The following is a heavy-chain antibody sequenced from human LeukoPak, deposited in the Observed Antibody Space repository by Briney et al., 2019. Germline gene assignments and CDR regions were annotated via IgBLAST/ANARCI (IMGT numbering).Heavy chain of an antibody. CDR3: ARVDTLVGATRAFDI. D-gene: IGHD1-26*01. CDR2: IYYSGST. V-gene: IGHV4-39*07. Sequence: SETLSLTCTVSGGSISSSSYYWGWIRQPPGKGLEWIGSIYYSGSTYYNPSLKSRVTISVDTSKNQFSLKLSSVTAADTAVYYCARVDTLVGATRAFDIWGQGTMVTVSS. J-gene: IGHJ3*02. CDR1: GGSISSSSYY.